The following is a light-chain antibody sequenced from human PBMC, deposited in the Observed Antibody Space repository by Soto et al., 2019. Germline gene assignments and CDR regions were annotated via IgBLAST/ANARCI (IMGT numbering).Light chain of an antibody. CDR2: GTS. CDR1: QSVSSSY. CDR3: QQYGSSPPYT. J-gene: IGKJ2*01. V-gene: IGKV3-20*01. Sequence: EIVLTQSPGTLSLSPGXRATLSCRASQSVSSSYLAWYQQKPGQAPRLLIYGTSSRATGIPDRFSGSGSGTDFTLTISRLEPEDFAVYYCQQYGSSPPYTFGQGTKVEIK.